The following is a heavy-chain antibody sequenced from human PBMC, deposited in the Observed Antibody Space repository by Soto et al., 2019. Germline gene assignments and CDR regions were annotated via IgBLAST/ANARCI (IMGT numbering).Heavy chain of an antibody. V-gene: IGHV3-74*01. Sequence: EVQLVESGGGLVQPGGSLRLSCAASEFTFNNYWMHWVRQVPGKGLEWVSRINTDGSTTNYADSVMGRFTISRDNADNTVELQMNSLRAEDTAVYYCARGIYLKYGLDVWGQGATVTVSS. CDR2: INTDGSTT. D-gene: IGHD3-16*02. CDR1: EFTFNNYW. J-gene: IGHJ6*02. CDR3: ARGIYLKYGLDV.